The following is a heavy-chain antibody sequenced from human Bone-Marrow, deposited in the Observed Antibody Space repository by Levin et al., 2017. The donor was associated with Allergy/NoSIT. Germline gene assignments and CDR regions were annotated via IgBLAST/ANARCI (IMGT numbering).Heavy chain of an antibody. CDR2: INPTDGDT. D-gene: IGHD3-10*01. J-gene: IGHJ6*02. CDR1: GYMFSAYY. Sequence: RASVKVSCKASGYMFSAYYIHWVRQAPGQGLEWIGWINPTDGDTKYADLFQGRVVLTRVTSTSTASMQLNSLRSDDTAVYYCARGGSGTYPNYFHYGLDVWGQGTTVAVAS. V-gene: IGHV1-2*02. CDR3: ARGGSGTYPNYFHYGLDV.